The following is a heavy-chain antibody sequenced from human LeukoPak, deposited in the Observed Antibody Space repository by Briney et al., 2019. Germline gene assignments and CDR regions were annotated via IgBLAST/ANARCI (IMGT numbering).Heavy chain of an antibody. Sequence: SETLSLTRTVSGGSINSPTYYWGWIRQPPGKGLEWIGSIHYSGSTYYNPSLRSRVSVSVDTSKNEFSLKLYSVTAADTAVYHCAKSDHSKTYYFDYWGQGTLVTVSS. J-gene: IGHJ4*02. V-gene: IGHV4-39*01. D-gene: IGHD4-11*01. CDR1: GGSINSPTYY. CDR2: IHYSGST. CDR3: AKSDHSKTYYFDY.